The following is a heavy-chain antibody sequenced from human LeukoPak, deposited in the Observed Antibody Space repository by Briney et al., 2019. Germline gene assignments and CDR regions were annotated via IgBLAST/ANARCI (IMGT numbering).Heavy chain of an antibody. CDR1: GFTFSSYA. CDR3: ARERTDYYDSSGYLDAFDI. V-gene: IGHV3-23*01. Sequence: PGGSLRLSCAASGFTFSSYAMSWVRQAPGKGLEWVSAISGSGGSTYYADSVKGRFTISRDNSKNTLYLQMNSLRAEDTAVYYCARERTDYYDSSGYLDAFDIWGQGTMVTVSS. J-gene: IGHJ3*02. D-gene: IGHD3-22*01. CDR2: ISGSGGST.